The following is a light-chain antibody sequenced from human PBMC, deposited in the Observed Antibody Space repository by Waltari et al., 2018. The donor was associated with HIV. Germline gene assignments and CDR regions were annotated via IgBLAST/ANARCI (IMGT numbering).Light chain of an antibody. Sequence: QSALTQPASVSGSPGQSITISCTVTSSDSGTYNSVPWYQQHPGKAPKLMIYDVSNRPSGVSNRFSGSKSGNTASLTISGLQAEDEADYYCSSYTSSSTPVVFGGGTKLTVL. CDR1: SSDSGTYNS. V-gene: IGLV2-14*01. CDR2: DVS. CDR3: SSYTSSSTPVV. J-gene: IGLJ2*01.